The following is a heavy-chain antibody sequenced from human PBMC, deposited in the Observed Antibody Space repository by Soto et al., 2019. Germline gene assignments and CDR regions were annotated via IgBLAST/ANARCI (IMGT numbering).Heavy chain of an antibody. CDR1: GFTFSSYG. CDR3: AKDAGITGTQGDFDY. V-gene: IGHV3-30*18. Sequence: QVQLVESGGGVVQPGRSLRLSCAASGFTFSSYGMHWVRQAPGKGLEWVAVISYDGSNKYYADSVKGRFTISRDNSKNTLYLQMNSLRAEDTAVYYCAKDAGITGTQGDFDYWGQGTLVTVSS. D-gene: IGHD1-7*01. CDR2: ISYDGSNK. J-gene: IGHJ4*02.